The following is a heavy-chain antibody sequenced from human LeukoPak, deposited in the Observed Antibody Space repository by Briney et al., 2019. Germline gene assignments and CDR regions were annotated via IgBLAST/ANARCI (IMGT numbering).Heavy chain of an antibody. D-gene: IGHD3-10*01. Sequence: PGGSLRLSWAASGFTFSSYSMSWVRQAPGKGREWVSSISSSSSYIYYADSVKGRFTISRDNAKNSLYLQMNSLRAEDTAVYYCARDRGADAFDIWGQGTMVTVSS. CDR3: ARDRGADAFDI. CDR1: GFTFSSYS. V-gene: IGHV3-21*01. J-gene: IGHJ3*02. CDR2: ISSSSSYI.